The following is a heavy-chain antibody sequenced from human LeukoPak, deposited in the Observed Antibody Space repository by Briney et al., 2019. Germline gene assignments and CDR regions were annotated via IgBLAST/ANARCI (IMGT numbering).Heavy chain of an antibody. CDR1: GFTFSTYE. CDR3: ARDLIAAAEKKTYYYGMDV. CDR2: ISSSGSTI. V-gene: IGHV3-48*03. Sequence: GGSLRLSCAASGFTFSTYEMNWVRQAPGKGLEWVSYISSSGSTIYYADSVKGRFTISRDNAKNSLYLQMNSLRAEDTDVYYCARDLIAAAEKKTYYYGMDVWGQGTTVTVSS. J-gene: IGHJ6*02. D-gene: IGHD6-13*01.